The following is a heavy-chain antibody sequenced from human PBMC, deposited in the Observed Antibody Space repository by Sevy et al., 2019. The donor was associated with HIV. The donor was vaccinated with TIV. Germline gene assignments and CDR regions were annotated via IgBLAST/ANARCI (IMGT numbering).Heavy chain of an antibody. CDR1: GFTFSSYS. Sequence: GGSLRLSCAASGFTFSSYSMNWVRQAPGKGLEWVSSISSSSSYIYYADSVKGRFTISRDNAKNSLYLQMNSLRADDSGVYYCAKGQGYDYIWGNERSEYYFDYWGQGTLVTVSS. J-gene: IGHJ4*02. D-gene: IGHD3-16*01. CDR3: AKGQGYDYIWGNERSEYYFDY. V-gene: IGHV3-21*01. CDR2: ISSSSSYI.